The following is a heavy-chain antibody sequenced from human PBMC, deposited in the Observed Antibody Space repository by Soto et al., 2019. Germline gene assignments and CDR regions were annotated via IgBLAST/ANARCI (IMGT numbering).Heavy chain of an antibody. V-gene: IGHV4-31*03. J-gene: IGHJ4*02. CDR2: IYYSGST. Sequence: PSETLSLTCTVSGGSISSGGYYWSWIRQHPGKGLEWIGYIYYSGSTYYNPSLKSRVTISVDTSKNQFSLKLSSVTAADTAAYYCAREADYGDYVGLFDYWGQGTLVTVSS. CDR1: GGSISSGGYY. D-gene: IGHD4-17*01. CDR3: AREADYGDYVGLFDY.